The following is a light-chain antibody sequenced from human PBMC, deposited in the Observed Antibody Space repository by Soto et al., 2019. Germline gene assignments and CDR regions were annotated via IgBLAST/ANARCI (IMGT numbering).Light chain of an antibody. Sequence: QSALTQPASVSGSPGQSITISCTGTSSDVGGYNYVSWHQHHPGKAPKLMIYDVSNRPSGVSNRFSGSKSGNTASLTISGLQAEDEADYYRSSYTTSSTWVFGGGTKLTVL. CDR3: SSYTTSSTWV. CDR1: SSDVGGYNY. CDR2: DVS. V-gene: IGLV2-14*03. J-gene: IGLJ3*02.